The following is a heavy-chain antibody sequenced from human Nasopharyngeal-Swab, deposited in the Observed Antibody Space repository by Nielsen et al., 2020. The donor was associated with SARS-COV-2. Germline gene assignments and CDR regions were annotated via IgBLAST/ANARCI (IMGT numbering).Heavy chain of an antibody. J-gene: IGHJ5*02. D-gene: IGHD4-23*01. CDR1: GFPFSDYY. Sequence: LSLTCAASGFPFSDYYMSWIRQAPGKGLEWVSYISSSGSTIYYADSVKGRFTISRDNAKNSLYLQMNSLRAEDTAVYYCARDLGTTVVTIGGWFDPWGQGTLVTVSS. V-gene: IGHV3-11*01. CDR3: ARDLGTTVVTIGGWFDP. CDR2: ISSSGSTI.